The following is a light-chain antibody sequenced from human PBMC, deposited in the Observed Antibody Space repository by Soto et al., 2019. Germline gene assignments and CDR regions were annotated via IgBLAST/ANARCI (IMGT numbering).Light chain of an antibody. CDR1: RSNIGSAI. CDR2: MNS. V-gene: IGLV1-47*01. J-gene: IGLJ3*02. Sequence: QSVLTQPPSLSGTPGQTVTISCIRGRSNIGSAIVHWYQQLPGTAPRHLIYMNSQRPSGVPDRFSGSKSGTSASLVITGLRPEDEADYYCVAWDDNLSSRVFGGGTKLTVL. CDR3: VAWDDNLSSRV.